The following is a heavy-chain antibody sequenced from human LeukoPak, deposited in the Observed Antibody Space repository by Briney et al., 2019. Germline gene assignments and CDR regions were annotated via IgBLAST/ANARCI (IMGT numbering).Heavy chain of an antibody. D-gene: IGHD2-8*01. V-gene: IGHV1-18*01. J-gene: IGHJ4*02. CDR2: ISAYNGNT. Sequence: AASVKVSCKASGYTFTSYGISWVRQAPGQGLEWMGWISAYNGNTNYAQKLQGRVTMTTDTSTSTAYMELRSLRSDDTAVYYCARDIYCTNGVCYHDYWGQGTLVTVSS. CDR3: ARDIYCTNGVCYHDY. CDR1: GYTFTSYG.